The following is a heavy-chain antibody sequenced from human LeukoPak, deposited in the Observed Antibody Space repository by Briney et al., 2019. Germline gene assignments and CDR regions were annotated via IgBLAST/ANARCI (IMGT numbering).Heavy chain of an antibody. CDR1: GYTFTGNN. D-gene: IGHD7-27*01. J-gene: IGHJ1*01. Sequence: SVKVSCKASGYTFTGNNMLWVRQAPGQGLEWMGGIIPIFGTGNYAQKFQGRVTITADKSTNTAYMELSSLKSEDTAVYYCARDHDLTGTYEYLKYWGQGTLVSVSS. CDR3: ARDHDLTGTYEYLKY. CDR2: IIPIFGTG. V-gene: IGHV1-69*06.